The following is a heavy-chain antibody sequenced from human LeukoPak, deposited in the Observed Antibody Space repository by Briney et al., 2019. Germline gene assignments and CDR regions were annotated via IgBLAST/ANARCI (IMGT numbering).Heavy chain of an antibody. Sequence: GGSLRLSCAASGFTFSSYVMSWVRQAPGKGLEWVAVIWFDGSNKYYADSVKGRFTISRDNSKNTMYLQMNSLRAEDTAMYYCARAILRYSYGLDVWGQGTTVTVS. CDR3: ARAILRYSYGLDV. V-gene: IGHV3-33*08. CDR1: GFTFSSYV. J-gene: IGHJ6*02. CDR2: IWFDGSNK. D-gene: IGHD3-9*01.